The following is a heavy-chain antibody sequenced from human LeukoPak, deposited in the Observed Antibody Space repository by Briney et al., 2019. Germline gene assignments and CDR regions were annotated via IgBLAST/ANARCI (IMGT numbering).Heavy chain of an antibody. CDR3: ARDYSSWLDP. V-gene: IGHV4-61*01. CDR2: IYCSGST. CDR1: GGSVSSGSYY. D-gene: IGHD6-13*01. J-gene: IGHJ5*02. Sequence: SETLSLTCTVSGGSVSSGSYYWSWIRQPPGKGLEWIGYIYCSGSTNYNPSLKSRVTISVDTSKNQFSLKLSSVTAADTAVYYCARDYSSWLDPWGQGTLVTVSS.